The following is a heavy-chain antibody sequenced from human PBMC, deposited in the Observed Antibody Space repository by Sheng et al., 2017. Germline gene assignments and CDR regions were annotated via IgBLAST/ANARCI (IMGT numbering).Heavy chain of an antibody. CDR1: GFTFSSYA. CDR3: AMGGYCSSTSCYASWSVDY. J-gene: IGHJ4*02. Sequence: QVQLVESGGGVVQPGRSLRLSCAASGFTFSSYAMHWVRQAPGKGLEWVAVISYDGSNKYYADSVKGRFTISRDNSKNTLYLQMNSLRAEDTAVYYCAMGGYCSSTSCYASWSVDYWGQGTLVTVSS. D-gene: IGHD2-2*01. CDR2: ISYDGSNK. V-gene: IGHV3-30-3*01.